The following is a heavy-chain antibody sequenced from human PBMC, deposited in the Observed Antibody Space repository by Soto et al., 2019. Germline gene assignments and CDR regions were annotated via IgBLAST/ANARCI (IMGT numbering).Heavy chain of an antibody. Sequence: EVQLVESGGGLVQPGRSLRLSCAASGFTFDDYAMHWVRQAPGKGLEWVSGISWNSGSIGYADSVKGRFTISRDNAKNSLYLQMNSLRAEDTALYYCAKDIVPRNIITIFGVVTRAYGMDVWGQGTTVTVSS. J-gene: IGHJ6*02. CDR2: ISWNSGSI. CDR3: AKDIVPRNIITIFGVVTRAYGMDV. V-gene: IGHV3-9*01. CDR1: GFTFDDYA. D-gene: IGHD3-3*01.